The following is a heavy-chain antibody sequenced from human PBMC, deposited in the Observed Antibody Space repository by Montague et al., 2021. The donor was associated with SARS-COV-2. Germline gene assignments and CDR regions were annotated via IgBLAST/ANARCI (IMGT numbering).Heavy chain of an antibody. CDR3: VKGSGYP. CDR2: IYDSGST. CDR1: GDSVISDKYY. D-gene: IGHD3-22*01. V-gene: IGHV4-61*01. J-gene: IGHJ5*02. Sequence: SETRSLTCTVTGDSVISDKYYWSWIRQPPVKGLEWIGFIYDSGSTSYNPSLHSRVTITIDTSKNQFSLNLMSVTPADTAVYYCVKGSGYPWGQGTLVTVSS.